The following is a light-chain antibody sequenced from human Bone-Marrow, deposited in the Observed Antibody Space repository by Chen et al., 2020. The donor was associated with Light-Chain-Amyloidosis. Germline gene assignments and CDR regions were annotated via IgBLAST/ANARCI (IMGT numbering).Light chain of an antibody. V-gene: IGLV2-14*03. J-gene: IGLJ3*02. CDR2: DVS. CDR1: NSDVGDHNY. CDR3: NSYTSSSTRV. Sequence: QSALSQPASVSGSPGQSITISCTGTNSDVGDHNYVSWYQQYPGKAPRLIIYDVSYRPSGVSHRFSGSKSGNTASLTISGLQADDEADYYCNSYTSSSTRVFGGGTKLPVL.